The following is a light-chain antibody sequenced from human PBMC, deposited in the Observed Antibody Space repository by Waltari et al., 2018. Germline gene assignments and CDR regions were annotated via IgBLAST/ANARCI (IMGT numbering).Light chain of an antibody. CDR2: GAS. CDR3: QQYNNWPPTWT. Sequence: EIVITQSPATLSVSAGERATIPCRASQSVSSNLAWYQQKPGQAPRLIIHGASTRATGIPARFSGSGSGTEFTLTISSMQSEDFAVYYCQQYNNWPPTWTFGQGTKVEIK. V-gene: IGKV3-15*01. J-gene: IGKJ1*01. CDR1: QSVSSN.